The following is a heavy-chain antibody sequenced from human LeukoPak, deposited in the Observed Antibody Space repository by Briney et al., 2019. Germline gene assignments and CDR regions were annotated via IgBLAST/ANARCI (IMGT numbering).Heavy chain of an antibody. Sequence: GGSLRLSCAASGFTFSSYSMNWVRQAPGKGLEWVSGISGSGGSTYYADSVKGRFTISRDNSKNTLYLQMNSLRVEDTAVYYCAKLGETYYYDSSGYWGQGTLVTVSS. CDR2: ISGSGGST. CDR3: AKLGETYYYDSSGY. CDR1: GFTFSSYS. V-gene: IGHV3-23*01. D-gene: IGHD3-22*01. J-gene: IGHJ4*02.